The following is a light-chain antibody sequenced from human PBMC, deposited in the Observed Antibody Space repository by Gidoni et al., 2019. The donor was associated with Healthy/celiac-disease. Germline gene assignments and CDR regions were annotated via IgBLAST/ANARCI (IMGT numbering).Light chain of an antibody. CDR2: GNS. CDR3: QSYDSSLSVRDHVV. V-gene: IGLV1-40*01. Sequence: QSVLTQPPSVSGAPGQRVTTSCTGRSSNIGAGYDVHWYQQLPGTAPKLLIYGNSNRPSGVPDRFSGSKSGTSASLAITGLQAEDEADYYCQSYDSSLSVRDHVVFGGGTKLTVL. CDR1: SSNIGAGYD. J-gene: IGLJ2*01.